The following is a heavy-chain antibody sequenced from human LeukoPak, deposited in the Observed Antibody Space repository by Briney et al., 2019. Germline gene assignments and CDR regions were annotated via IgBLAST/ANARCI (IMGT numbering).Heavy chain of an antibody. CDR1: GYTFTSYD. Sequence: SVKVSCKASGYTFTSYDINWVRQAPGQGLEWMGGIIPIFGTANYAQKFQGRVTITTDESTSTAYMELSSLRSEDTAVYYCARYCCSCTSALSGFDYWGQGPLVTVSS. CDR2: IIPIFGTA. D-gene: IGHD2-2*01. V-gene: IGHV1-69*05. J-gene: IGHJ4*02. CDR3: ARYCCSCTSALSGFDY.